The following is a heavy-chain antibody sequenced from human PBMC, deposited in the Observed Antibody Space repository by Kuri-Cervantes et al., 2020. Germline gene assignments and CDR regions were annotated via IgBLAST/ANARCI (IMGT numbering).Heavy chain of an antibody. CDR3: AKVADYSKGVYYFDY. D-gene: IGHD4-11*01. CDR2: INQEGTEK. Sequence: GGSLRLSCAASGFTFSNYWMSWVRQVPGKGLQWVANINQEGTEKYYVDSVKGRFTISRDNSKNTLYLQMNSLRAEDTAVYYCAKVADYSKGVYYFDYWGQGTLVTVSS. CDR1: GFTFSNYW. J-gene: IGHJ4*02. V-gene: IGHV3-7*03.